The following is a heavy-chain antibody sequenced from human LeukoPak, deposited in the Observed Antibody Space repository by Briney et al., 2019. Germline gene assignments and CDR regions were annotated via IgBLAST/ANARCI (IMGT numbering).Heavy chain of an antibody. Sequence: GGSLRLSCAASGFTFSSYEMNWVRQAPGKGLEWVSYISSSGSTIYYADSVKGRFTISRDNARNSLYLQMNSPRAEDTAVYYCARGGALGIDYWGQGTLVTVSS. CDR3: ARGGALGIDY. J-gene: IGHJ4*02. CDR1: GFTFSSYE. CDR2: ISSSGSTI. D-gene: IGHD4/OR15-4a*01. V-gene: IGHV3-48*03.